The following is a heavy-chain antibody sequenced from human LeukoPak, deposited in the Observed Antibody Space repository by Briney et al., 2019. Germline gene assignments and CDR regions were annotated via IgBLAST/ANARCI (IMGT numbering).Heavy chain of an antibody. CDR2: ISGSGGST. CDR1: GFTFSSYA. CDR3: AKAILSGGGSCFFDY. Sequence: GGSLRLSCAASGFTFSSYAMSWVRLAPGKGLEWVSAISGSGGSTYCADSVKGRFTISRDNSKNTLYLQMNSLRAEDTAVYYCAKAILSGGGSCFFDYWGQGTLVTVSS. D-gene: IGHD2-15*01. V-gene: IGHV3-23*01. J-gene: IGHJ4*02.